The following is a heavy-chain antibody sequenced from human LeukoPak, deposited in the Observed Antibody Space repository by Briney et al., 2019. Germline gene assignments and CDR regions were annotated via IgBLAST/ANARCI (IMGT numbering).Heavy chain of an antibody. CDR2: INHSGST. CDR3: ARRRGYTTGYSYGYFIYFDY. Sequence: SETLSLTCTVSGVSISTSRYYWSWIRQPPGKGLEWIGEINHSGSTNYNPSLKSRVTISVDTSKNQFSLKLSSVTAADTAVYYCARRRGYTTGYSYGYFIYFDYWGQGTLVTVSS. V-gene: IGHV4-39*07. J-gene: IGHJ4*02. D-gene: IGHD5-18*01. CDR1: GVSISTSRYY.